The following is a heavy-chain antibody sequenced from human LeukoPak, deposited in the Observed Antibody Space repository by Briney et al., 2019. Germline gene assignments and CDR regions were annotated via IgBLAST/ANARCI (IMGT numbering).Heavy chain of an antibody. CDR2: FGISGTI. CDR3: AGYGFYPY. V-gene: IGHV3-69-1*01. D-gene: IGHD5-18*01. J-gene: IGHJ4*02. CDR1: GFTFSDYY. Sequence: PGGSLRLSCAASGFTFSDYYMHWVRQAPGEGPEWIAYFGISGTIYYADSVRGRFTISRDSAKNSLHLEMNSLRVDDTAIYYCAGYGFYPYWGQGTPVTVSS.